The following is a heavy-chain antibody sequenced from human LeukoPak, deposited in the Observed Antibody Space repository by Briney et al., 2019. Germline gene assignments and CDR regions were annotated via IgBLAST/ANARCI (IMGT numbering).Heavy chain of an antibody. V-gene: IGHV3-66*01. CDR1: GFTVSSNY. CDR3: ARDARFSYCGGDCLDY. Sequence: PGGSLRLSCAASGFTVSSNYMSWVRQAPGKGLEWVSVIYSGGSTYYADSVKGRFTISRDNSKNTLYLQMNSLRAEDTAVYHCARDARFSYCGGDCLDYWGQGTLVTVSS. CDR2: IYSGGST. D-gene: IGHD2-21*02. J-gene: IGHJ4*02.